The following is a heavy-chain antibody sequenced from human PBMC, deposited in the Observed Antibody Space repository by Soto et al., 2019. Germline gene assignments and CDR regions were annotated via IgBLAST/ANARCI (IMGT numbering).Heavy chain of an antibody. Sequence: QAQLLQSGGEVKKPGASVKVSCNSSDHTFTYYGINWVRRAPGQGLEWMGWISGYNGNTKYAQKFQDRVTMSADTTTMTAYLEIMSLTSDDTPVYFCAVTVGRFIGLDIVGQGTTVSVSS. J-gene: IGHJ6*02. D-gene: IGHD1-20*01. CDR1: DHTFTYYG. V-gene: IGHV1-18*01. CDR3: AVTVGRFIGLDI. CDR2: ISGYNGNT.